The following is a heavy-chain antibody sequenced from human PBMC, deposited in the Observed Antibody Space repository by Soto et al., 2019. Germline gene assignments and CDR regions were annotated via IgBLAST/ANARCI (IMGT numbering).Heavy chain of an antibody. D-gene: IGHD3-10*01. Sequence: QVQLVQSGAEVKKPGSSVKVSCKASGGTFSSYAISWVRQAPGQGLEWMGGIIPIFGTANYAQKFQGRVTITADESTSTAYMELSSLRSEDTAVYYCARKSHMVRGVIITHYYGMDVWGQGTTVTVSS. CDR3: ARKSHMVRGVIITHYYGMDV. V-gene: IGHV1-69*01. CDR2: IIPIFGTA. J-gene: IGHJ6*02. CDR1: GGTFSSYA.